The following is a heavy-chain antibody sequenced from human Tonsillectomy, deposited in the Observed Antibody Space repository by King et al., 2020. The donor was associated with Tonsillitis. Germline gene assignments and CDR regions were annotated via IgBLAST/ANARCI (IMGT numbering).Heavy chain of an antibody. CDR2: LYYSGNT. J-gene: IGHJ6*03. V-gene: IGHV4-59*02. CDR3: ARNYLVPVTTTTYYYYMDV. D-gene: IGHD1/OR15-1a*01. CDR1: GASVNNYY. Sequence: VQLQESGPGLVKPSETLSLTCTVSGASVNNYYWGWVRQPPGKGLEWIGGLYYSGNTTYNPSLKSRVTISVETSKNQFSLKLSSVTAADTAVYFCARNYLVPVTTTTYYYYMDVWGRGTTVTVSS.